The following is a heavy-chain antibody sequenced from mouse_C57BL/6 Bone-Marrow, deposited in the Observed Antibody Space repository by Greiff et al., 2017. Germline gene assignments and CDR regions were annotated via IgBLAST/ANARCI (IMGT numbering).Heavy chain of an antibody. J-gene: IGHJ2*01. V-gene: IGHV1-76*01. Sequence: VQGVESGAELVRPGASVKLSCKASGYTFTDYYINWVKQRPGQGLEWIARIYPGSGNTYYNEKFKGKATLTAEKSSSTAYMQLSSLTSEDSAVYFCARGTNYFDYWGQGTTLTVSS. D-gene: IGHD3-3*01. CDR2: IYPGSGNT. CDR3: ARGTNYFDY. CDR1: GYTFTDYY.